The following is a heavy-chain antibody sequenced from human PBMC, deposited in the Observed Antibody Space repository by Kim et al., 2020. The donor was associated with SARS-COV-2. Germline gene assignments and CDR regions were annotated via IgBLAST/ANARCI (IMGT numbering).Heavy chain of an antibody. CDR2: IYYSGST. CDR3: ARGKVASTGSFDF. D-gene: IGHD5-12*01. CDR1: GGSITSDGHY. Sequence: SETLSLTCTVSGGSITSDGHYWSWIRQHPGKGLEWIGYIYYSGSTYYNPSLKSRITILVDTSKNQFSLKLSSVTAADTAVYYCARGKVASTGSFDFWGQG. V-gene: IGHV4-31*03. J-gene: IGHJ4*02.